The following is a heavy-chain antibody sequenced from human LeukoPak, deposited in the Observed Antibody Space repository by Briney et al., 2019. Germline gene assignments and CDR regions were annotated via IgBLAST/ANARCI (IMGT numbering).Heavy chain of an antibody. CDR1: GGSISSGDYY. Sequence: SQTLSLTCTVSGGSISSGDYYWSWIRQPPGKGLEWIGYIYYSGSTYYNPSLKSRVTISVDTSKNQFSLKLSSVTAADTAVYYCAREGYYGSGSISHDYWGQGTLVTVSS. CDR2: IYYSGST. CDR3: AREGYYGSGSISHDY. V-gene: IGHV4-30-4*01. J-gene: IGHJ4*02. D-gene: IGHD3-10*01.